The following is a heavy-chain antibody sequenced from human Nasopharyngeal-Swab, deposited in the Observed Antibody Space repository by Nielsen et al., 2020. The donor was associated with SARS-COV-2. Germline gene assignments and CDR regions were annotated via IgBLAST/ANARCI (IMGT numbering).Heavy chain of an antibody. V-gene: IGHV3-13*01. CDR1: RFTFSRYD. D-gene: IGHD3-3*01. CDR2: IGTAGDT. Sequence: GESLKISCAASRFTFSRYDMHWVRQATGKGLEWVSGIGTAGDTYYPESVKGRFTISRDNAKNSLYLQMNSLRAEDTAVYFCARGRPLGGYYFGYFDYWGQGTLVTVSS. CDR3: ARGRPLGGYYFGYFDY. J-gene: IGHJ4*02.